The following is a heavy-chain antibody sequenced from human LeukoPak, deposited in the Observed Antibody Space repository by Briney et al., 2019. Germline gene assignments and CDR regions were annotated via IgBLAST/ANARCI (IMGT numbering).Heavy chain of an antibody. CDR2: ISSSSSTI. V-gene: IGHV3-48*01. CDR3: ARDPAGGDYVDAFGI. Sequence: GGSLRLSCAASGFTFSSYSMNWVRQAPGKGLEWVSYISSSSSTIYYADSVKGRFTISRDNAKNSLYLQMNSLRAEDTAVYYCARDPAGGDYVDAFGIWGQGTMVTVSS. J-gene: IGHJ3*02. D-gene: IGHD4-17*01. CDR1: GFTFSSYS.